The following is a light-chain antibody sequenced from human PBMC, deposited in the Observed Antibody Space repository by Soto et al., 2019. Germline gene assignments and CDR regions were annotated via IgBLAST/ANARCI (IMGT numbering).Light chain of an antibody. CDR2: AAS. Sequence: ALQMTQSPSSLSASVVDRVTITCRASQGIRNDLGWYQQKPGKAPKLLIYAASSLQSGVTSRFSGSGSGTYFTLTISSLQPEDFATYYCLQYYNYPLTFGGGTKVEIK. CDR3: LQYYNYPLT. J-gene: IGKJ4*01. CDR1: QGIRND. V-gene: IGKV1-6*01.